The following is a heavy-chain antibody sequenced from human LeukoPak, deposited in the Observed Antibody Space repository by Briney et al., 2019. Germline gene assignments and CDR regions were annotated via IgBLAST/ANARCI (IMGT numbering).Heavy chain of an antibody. CDR1: GFTFSSYW. D-gene: IGHD2-21*01. Sequence: GGSLRLTCAASGFTFSSYWMSWVRQAPGKGLEWVANIKQDGSEKDYVDSVKGRFTISRDTAKNSLYLQMNSLRAEDTAVYYCARIKSQGVVVPLLRSTYYFDYWGQGTLVTVSS. V-gene: IGHV3-7*01. CDR3: ARIKSQGVVVPLLRSTYYFDY. CDR2: IKQDGSEK. J-gene: IGHJ4*02.